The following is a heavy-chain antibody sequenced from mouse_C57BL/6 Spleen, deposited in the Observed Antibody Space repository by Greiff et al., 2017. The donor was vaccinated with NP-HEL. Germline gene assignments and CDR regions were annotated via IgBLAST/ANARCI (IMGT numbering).Heavy chain of an antibody. CDR3: AAYDCYYAWFAY. D-gene: IGHD2-3*01. CDR1: GFTFTDYY. CDR2: IRNKANGYTT. V-gene: IGHV7-3*01. Sequence: EVQLQESGGGLVQPGGSLSLSCAASGFTFTDYYMSWVRQPPGKALEWLGFIRNKANGYTTEYSASVKGRFTISSYNSQSILYLKMNAVRAEDSATYYCAAYDCYYAWFAYWGQGTLVTVSA. J-gene: IGHJ3*01.